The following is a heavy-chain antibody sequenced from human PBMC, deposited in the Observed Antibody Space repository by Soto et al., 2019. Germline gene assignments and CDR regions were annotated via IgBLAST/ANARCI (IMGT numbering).Heavy chain of an antibody. D-gene: IGHD5-12*01. CDR3: AKDAVYNDGLWLVAN. J-gene: IGHJ4*02. CDR1: GFTFSSYA. Sequence: GGSLRLSCTASGFTFSSYAMSWVRQAPGKGLEWVSTISGSGGSTYYADSVKGRFTISRDNSKNTLYLQMNSLRAEDTAIYYCAKDAVYNDGLWLVANWGQGTLVTVSS. CDR2: ISGSGGST. V-gene: IGHV3-23*01.